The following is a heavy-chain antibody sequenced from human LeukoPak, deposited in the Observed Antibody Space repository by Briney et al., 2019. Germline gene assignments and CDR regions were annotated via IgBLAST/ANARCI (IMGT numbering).Heavy chain of an antibody. Sequence: SETLSLTCTVSGGSISSSSYYWGWIRQPPGKGLEWIGSIYYSGSTYYNPSLKSRVTISVDTSKNQFSLKLSSVTAADTAVYYCARLGSGSYYNSVYYWGQGTLVTVSS. CDR3: ARLGSGSYYNSVYY. D-gene: IGHD3-10*01. V-gene: IGHV4-39*01. CDR1: GGSISSSSYY. J-gene: IGHJ4*02. CDR2: IYYSGST.